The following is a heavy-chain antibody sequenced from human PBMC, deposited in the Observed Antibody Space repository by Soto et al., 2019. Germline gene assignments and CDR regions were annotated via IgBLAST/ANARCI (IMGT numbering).Heavy chain of an antibody. D-gene: IGHD2-2*01. J-gene: IGHJ6*04. CDR3: ANQRPNYYYDMDV. Sequence: GGSLRLSCAASGFTFSSYAMSWVRQAPGKGLEWVSAISGSGSSTYYADSVKGRFTISRDNSKNTLYLQMNSLRAEDTGVYYRANQRPNYYYDMDVWGKGTTVTVSS. CDR1: GFTFSSYA. V-gene: IGHV3-23*01. CDR2: ISGSGSST.